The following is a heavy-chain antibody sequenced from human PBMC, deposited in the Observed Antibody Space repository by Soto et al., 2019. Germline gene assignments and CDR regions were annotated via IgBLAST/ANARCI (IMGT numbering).Heavy chain of an antibody. Sequence: SETLSLTCAVSGDSISNYYWSWIRQPPEKGLEWIGYIYSSGTTNYNPSLKSRVTISVDTSKNQFSLNLSSVTAADTAVYYCARKLFGSWYYFDYWGQGNLVTVSS. V-gene: IGHV4-59*01. CDR1: GDSISNYY. D-gene: IGHD3-3*01. CDR3: ARKLFGSWYYFDY. CDR2: IYSSGTT. J-gene: IGHJ4*02.